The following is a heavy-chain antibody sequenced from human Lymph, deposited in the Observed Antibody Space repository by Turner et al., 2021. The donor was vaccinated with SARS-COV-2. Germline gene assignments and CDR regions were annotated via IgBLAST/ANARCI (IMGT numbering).Heavy chain of an antibody. Sequence: QVQLVESGGGVVQPVRSLRLACAASGFTFSSYAMHWVRQAAGKRLEWVALISYDGSNKYYADSVKGRFTISRDNSKNTLYLQMNSLRAEDTAVYYCAREMGAGSDYWGQGTLVTVSS. CDR1: GFTFSSYA. CDR2: ISYDGSNK. V-gene: IGHV3-30*04. D-gene: IGHD3-10*01. CDR3: AREMGAGSDY. J-gene: IGHJ4*02.